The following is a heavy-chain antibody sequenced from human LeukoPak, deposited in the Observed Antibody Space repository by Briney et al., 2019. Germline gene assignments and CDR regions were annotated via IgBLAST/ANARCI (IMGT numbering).Heavy chain of an antibody. V-gene: IGHV3-30-3*02. D-gene: IGHD2-2*01. CDR1: GFTFSSYA. J-gene: IGHJ6*03. Sequence: GGSLRLSCAASGFTFSSYAMHWVRQAPGKGLEWVAVISYDGSNKYYADSVKGRFTISRDNSKNTLYLQMNSLRAEDTAVYYCAKPLTSHYYYMDVWGKGTTVTVSS. CDR2: ISYDGSNK. CDR3: AKPLTSHYYYMDV.